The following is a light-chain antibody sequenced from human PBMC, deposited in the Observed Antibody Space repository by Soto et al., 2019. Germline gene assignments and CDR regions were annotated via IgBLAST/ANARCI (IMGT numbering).Light chain of an antibody. CDR3: SSYSSNNILSYV. CDR1: SNDVGGYKY. CDR2: EVN. V-gene: IGLV2-14*03. J-gene: IGLJ1*01. Sequence: QPVLTQPASVSGAPGQSITISCTGTSNDVGGYKYVSWYQQRPGTAPKLIMFEVNNRPSGVSDRFSGSRSANTASLTISGLHAQDEADYYCSSYSSNNILSYVFGTGTKLTVL.